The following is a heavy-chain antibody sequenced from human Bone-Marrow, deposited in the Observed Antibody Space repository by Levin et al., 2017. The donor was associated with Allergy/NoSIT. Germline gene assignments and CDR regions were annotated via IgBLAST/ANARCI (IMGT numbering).Heavy chain of an antibody. CDR1: GFTFSTYG. CDR3: ARDRSPRLRSAFAFDI. Sequence: GESLKISCQALGFTFSTYGITWVRQAPGQGLEWMGWISPYNGNTNYARNFLARVTMTTDTSTSTAYMDLRSLRSDDTAVYYCARDRSPRLRSAFAFDIWGQGTMVTVSS. J-gene: IGHJ3*02. D-gene: IGHD4-17*01. V-gene: IGHV1-18*01. CDR2: ISPYNGNT.